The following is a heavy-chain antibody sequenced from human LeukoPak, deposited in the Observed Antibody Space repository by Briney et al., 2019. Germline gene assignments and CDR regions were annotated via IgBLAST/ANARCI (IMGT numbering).Heavy chain of an antibody. V-gene: IGHV3-7*01. CDR2: IKQDGSEK. Sequence: GGSLRLSCAASGFTFSSYWMSWVRQAPGKGLEWVANIKQDGSEKYYVDSVKGRFTISRDNAKNSLYLQINSLRAEDTAVYYCARHAYESKMGDYYYYYYMDVWGKGTTVTVSS. CDR1: GFTFSSYW. J-gene: IGHJ6*03. CDR3: ARHAYESKMGDYYYYYYMDV. D-gene: IGHD3-16*01.